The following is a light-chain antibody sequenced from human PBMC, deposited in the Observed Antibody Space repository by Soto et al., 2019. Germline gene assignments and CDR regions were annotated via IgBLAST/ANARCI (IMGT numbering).Light chain of an antibody. CDR2: KAS. V-gene: IGKV1-5*03. Sequence: IQMTQFPSTLSASVGDRVTITCRASQSISSWLAWYQQIPGKAPKILIYKASSLESGVPSRFSGSGSGTEFTLTISSLQPDDFATYYCQQYHSLYTFGQGTKVEIK. CDR1: QSISSW. J-gene: IGKJ2*01. CDR3: QQYHSLYT.